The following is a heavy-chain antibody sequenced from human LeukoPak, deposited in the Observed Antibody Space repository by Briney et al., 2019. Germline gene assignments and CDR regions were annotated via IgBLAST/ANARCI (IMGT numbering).Heavy chain of an antibody. CDR1: GFKLHGPA. D-gene: IGHD1-14*01. CDR3: ARARTSWHGASIDY. J-gene: IGHJ4*02. Sequence: GALRLSCSGSGFKLHGPAMQWVRQTPGQGLEWVAGISYNGVNKNYGDSVTGRFTIPRDNSRNTVYGQMDSLRSEDTAVYYCARARTSWHGASIDYWGQGTLVTVSS. V-gene: IGHV3-30*03. CDR2: ISYNGVNK.